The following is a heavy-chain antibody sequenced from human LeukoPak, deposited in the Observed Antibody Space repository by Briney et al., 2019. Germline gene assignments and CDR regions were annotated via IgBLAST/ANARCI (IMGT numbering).Heavy chain of an antibody. CDR3: ASLPGYYYDSSGPP. J-gene: IGHJ5*02. Sequence: ASVKVSCKASGYTFTSYAINWVRQATGQGLEWMGWMNPNSGNTGYAQKFQGTVTMTRNTSISTAYMDLRSLRSEDTAVNYCASLPGYYYDSSGPPWGQGTLVTVSS. D-gene: IGHD3-22*01. V-gene: IGHV1-8*01. CDR2: MNPNSGNT. CDR1: GYTFTSYA.